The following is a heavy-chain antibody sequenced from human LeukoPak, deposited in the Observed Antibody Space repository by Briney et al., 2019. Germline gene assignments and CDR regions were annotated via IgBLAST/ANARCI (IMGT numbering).Heavy chain of an antibody. Sequence: GGSLRLSCAASGFTFSNYALSWVRQAPGEGLEWVSAISASGTSTYYADSVKGRFTISKDNSKNTLYLQMISLRADDTAVYYCAKDRTVFRGITYYFDYWGQGTLVTVSS. CDR2: ISASGTST. CDR1: GFTFSNYA. J-gene: IGHJ4*02. V-gene: IGHV3-23*01. D-gene: IGHD3-10*01. CDR3: AKDRTVFRGITYYFDY.